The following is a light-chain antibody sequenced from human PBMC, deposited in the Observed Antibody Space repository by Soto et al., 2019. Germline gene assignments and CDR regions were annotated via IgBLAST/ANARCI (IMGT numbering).Light chain of an antibody. CDR3: SSYTSSSINV. V-gene: IGLV2-14*01. Sequence: QSALTQPASVSGSPGQSITISCTGTSSDVGGYNYVSWYQQHPGEAPKLMIYEVSNRPSGVSNRFSGSKSGNTASLTISGLQAEGEADYYCSSYTSSSINVFGTGTKLTVL. CDR2: EVS. CDR1: SSDVGGYNY. J-gene: IGLJ1*01.